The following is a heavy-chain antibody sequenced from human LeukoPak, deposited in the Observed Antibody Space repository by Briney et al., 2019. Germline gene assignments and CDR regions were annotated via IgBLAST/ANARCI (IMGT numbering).Heavy chain of an antibody. V-gene: IGHV3-74*01. CDR1: GFTFSGAG. J-gene: IGHJ1*01. CDR2: INDDGTST. D-gene: IGHD3-10*01. Sequence: GGSLRLSCAASGFTFSGAGMHWVRQAPGKGLVWVSRINDDGTSTRYADSVKCRFTISRDNAKDTLYLQMNSLRAEDTAVYYCARVYGPGMDEYFHLWGQGTLVTVSS. CDR3: ARVYGPGMDEYFHL.